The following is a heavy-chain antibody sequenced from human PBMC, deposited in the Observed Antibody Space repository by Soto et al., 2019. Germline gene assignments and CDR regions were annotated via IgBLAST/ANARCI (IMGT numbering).Heavy chain of an antibody. CDR3: VCGGNFFVY. Sequence: EVQLVESGGGLVQPGGSLRLPCAASGFTFSTYWMPWVRQPPGRGLERVASINQDGSERYYVDAGRGRFTISRDNAKNALYRQTNSLRAEDTAGDYCVCGGNFFVYWGQGTLVTVSP. J-gene: IGHJ4*02. CDR2: INQDGSER. CDR1: GFTFSTYW. V-gene: IGHV3-7*01. D-gene: IGHD3-16*01.